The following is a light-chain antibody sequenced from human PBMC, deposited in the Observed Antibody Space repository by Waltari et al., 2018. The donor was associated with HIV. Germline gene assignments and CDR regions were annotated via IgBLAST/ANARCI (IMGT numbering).Light chain of an antibody. CDR1: QSVSSN. CDR2: GAS. CDR3: QQYNNWPPLT. Sequence: IVMTQSPATLSVSTGERPTLSCRASQSVSSNLAWYQQKPGQAPRLLIYGASTRATGIPARFSGSGSGTEFTLTISSLQSEDFAVYYCQQYNNWPPLTFGGGTKVEIK. J-gene: IGKJ4*01. V-gene: IGKV3-15*01.